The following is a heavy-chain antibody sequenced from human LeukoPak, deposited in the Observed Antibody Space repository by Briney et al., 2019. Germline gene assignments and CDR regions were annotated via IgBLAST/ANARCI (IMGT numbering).Heavy chain of an antibody. Sequence: PSETLSLTCTVSGGSISSYHWSWIRQPPGKGLEWIGYIYYSGSTNYNPSLKSRVTISVDTSKNQFSLKLSSVTAADTAVYYCARFGVPAAIFDYWGQGTLVTVSS. CDR3: ARFGVPAAIFDY. CDR2: IYYSGST. J-gene: IGHJ4*02. V-gene: IGHV4-59*01. D-gene: IGHD2-2*01. CDR1: GGSISSYH.